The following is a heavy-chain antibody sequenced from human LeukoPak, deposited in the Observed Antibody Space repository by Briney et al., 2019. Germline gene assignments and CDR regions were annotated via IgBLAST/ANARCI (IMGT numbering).Heavy chain of an antibody. D-gene: IGHD4-17*01. CDR1: GFTFSSYS. Sequence: GGSLRLSCAASGFTFSSYSMNWVRQAPGKGLEWVSSISSSSSYIYYADSVEGRFTISRDNAKNSLYLQMNSLRAEDTAVYYCARVPLTTVTTDFDYWGQGTLVTVSS. V-gene: IGHV3-21*01. CDR2: ISSSSSYI. CDR3: ARVPLTTVTTDFDY. J-gene: IGHJ4*02.